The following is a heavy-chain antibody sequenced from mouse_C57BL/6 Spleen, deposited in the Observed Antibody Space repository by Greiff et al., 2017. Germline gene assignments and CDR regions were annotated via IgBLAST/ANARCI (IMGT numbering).Heavy chain of an antibody. CDR2: IYPSDGST. CDR3: ASGGIYDGYGEFAY. J-gene: IGHJ3*01. Sequence: VKLQQSGPELVKPGASVKLSCKASGYTFTSYDINWVKQRPGQGLEWIGWIYPSDGSTKYNEKFKGKATLTVDTSSSTAYMELHSLASEDSAVYVCASGGIYDGYGEFAYGGQETLVTVSA. CDR1: GYTFTSYD. D-gene: IGHD2-3*01. V-gene: IGHV1-85*01.